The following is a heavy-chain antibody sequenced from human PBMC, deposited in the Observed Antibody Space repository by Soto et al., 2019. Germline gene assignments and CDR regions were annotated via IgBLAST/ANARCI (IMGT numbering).Heavy chain of an antibody. CDR2: INTSGGST. CDR1: GYTFTSYY. V-gene: IGHV1-46*01. Sequence: ASVKVSCKASGYTFTSYYMHWVRQAPGQGLEWMGIINTSGGSTSYAQKFQGRVTMTRDTSTSTVYMELSSLRSEDTAVFYCARAGYSSGWSYYYYGMDVWGQGTTVTVSS. D-gene: IGHD6-19*01. CDR3: ARAGYSSGWSYYYYGMDV. J-gene: IGHJ6*02.